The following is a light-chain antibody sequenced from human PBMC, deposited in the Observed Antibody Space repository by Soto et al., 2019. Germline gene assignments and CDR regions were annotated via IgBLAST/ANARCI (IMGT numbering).Light chain of an antibody. Sequence: DIPVTQSPSSLSASVGDRVTITCRASQNINSYLNWYQHKPGKAPNLLISGATSLHSGVPSRFSGSGYGTDFTLTISSLQPEDFATYYCQQCFSPPWTFGQGTKVEI. V-gene: IGKV1-39*01. CDR3: QQCFSPPWT. J-gene: IGKJ1*01. CDR1: QNINSY. CDR2: GAT.